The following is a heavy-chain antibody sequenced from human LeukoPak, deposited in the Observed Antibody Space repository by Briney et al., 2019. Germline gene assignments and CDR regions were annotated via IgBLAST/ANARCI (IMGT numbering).Heavy chain of an antibody. Sequence: GGSLRLSCAASGFTFSTYAMHWVRQAPGKGLEWVAVISYDGSSKYYADSVKGRFTISRDNSKNTLYLQMNSLRAEDTAVYYCARGPSGYHNTGGQGTLVTVSS. J-gene: IGHJ4*02. D-gene: IGHD5-12*01. CDR1: GFTFSTYA. CDR3: ARGPSGYHNT. CDR2: ISYDGSSK. V-gene: IGHV3-30*14.